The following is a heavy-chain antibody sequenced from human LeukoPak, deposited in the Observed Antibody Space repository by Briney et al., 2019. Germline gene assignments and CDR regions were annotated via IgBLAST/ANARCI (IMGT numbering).Heavy chain of an antibody. CDR2: IYYSGST. CDR3: ARDKSGGSYFDY. J-gene: IGHJ4*02. Sequence: SETLSLTCTVSGGSISSYYWSWIRQPPGKGLEWIGYIYYSGSTNYNPSLKSRVTISVDTSKNQFSLKLSSVTAADTAVYYCARDKSGGSYFDYWGQGTLVTVSS. V-gene: IGHV4-59*01. CDR1: GGSISSYY. D-gene: IGHD1-26*01.